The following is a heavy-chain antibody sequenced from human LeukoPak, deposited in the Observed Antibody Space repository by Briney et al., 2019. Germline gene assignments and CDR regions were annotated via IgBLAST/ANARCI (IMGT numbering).Heavy chain of an antibody. J-gene: IGHJ5*02. CDR2: VSTSGST. CDR1: GFTFESYA. D-gene: IGHD2-21*01. Sequence: GGSLRLSCAASGFTFESYAMNWVRQAPGKGLEWISTVSTSGSTYYADSVKGRFTISRDNSKNTLYLQMNSLRAEDTAVYYCAKNDGGDRYSPLDPWGQGTLVTVSS. V-gene: IGHV3-23*01. CDR3: AKNDGGDRYSPLDP.